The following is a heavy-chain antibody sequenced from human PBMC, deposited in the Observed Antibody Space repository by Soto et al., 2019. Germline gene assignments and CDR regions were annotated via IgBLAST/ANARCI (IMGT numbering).Heavy chain of an antibody. CDR1: GGTLRSHA. CDR3: AGTVEIPYYHGMDV. Sequence: QVQLVQSGAEVKKPGSSVRVSCKASGGTLRSHAINWVRQAPGQGLERMGGSIPIFGSPYYEQKFQGRVTITADESSITAYTELSSLRSEDTTVYYCAGTVEIPYYHGMDVWGQVTTVTVSS. V-gene: IGHV1-69*01. J-gene: IGHJ6*02. D-gene: IGHD4-4*01. CDR2: SIPIFGSP.